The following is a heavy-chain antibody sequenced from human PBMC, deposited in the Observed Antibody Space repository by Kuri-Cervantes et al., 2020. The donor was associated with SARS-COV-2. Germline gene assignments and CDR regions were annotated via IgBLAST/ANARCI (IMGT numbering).Heavy chain of an antibody. CDR3: VRDGDHWNFDY. D-gene: IGHD1-1*01. J-gene: IGHJ4*02. CDR1: GFTFSGHW. Sequence: LTCAASGFTFSGHWIHWVRQAPGKGLVWVSRINPNGGYTNNADSVKGRFTLSRDNAKNMLFLQMNSLRAEDTAVYYCVRDGDHWNFDYWGQGTLVTVSS. V-gene: IGHV3-74*01. CDR2: INPNGGYT.